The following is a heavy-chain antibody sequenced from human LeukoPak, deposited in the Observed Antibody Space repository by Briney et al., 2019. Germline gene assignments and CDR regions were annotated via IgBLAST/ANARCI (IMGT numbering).Heavy chain of an antibody. D-gene: IGHD3-10*01. Sequence: PSETLSLTCTVSGGSISSSPYYWGWIRQPPGKGLEWIGSIYYSGTTHYNPSLKSRVTISVDRSKNQFSLEMRFVTAADTAVYYCARVRWFGDFSNSDAFDIWGQGRMVTISA. J-gene: IGHJ3*02. CDR1: GGSISSSPYY. CDR3: ARVRWFGDFSNSDAFDI. V-gene: IGHV4-39*07. CDR2: IYYSGTT.